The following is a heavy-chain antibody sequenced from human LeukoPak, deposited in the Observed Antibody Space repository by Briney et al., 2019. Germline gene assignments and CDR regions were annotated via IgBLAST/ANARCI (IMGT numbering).Heavy chain of an antibody. CDR3: ARDGHTYGSGSS. V-gene: IGHV4-31*03. CDR2: IYYSGST. CDR1: GGSISSGGYY. D-gene: IGHD3-10*01. J-gene: IGHJ5*02. Sequence: SETLSLTCTVSGGSISSGGYYWSWIRQHPGKGLEWIGYIYYSGSTYYNPSLKSRVTISVDTSKNQFSLKLSSVTAADTAVYYCARDGHTYGSGSSWGQGTLVTISS.